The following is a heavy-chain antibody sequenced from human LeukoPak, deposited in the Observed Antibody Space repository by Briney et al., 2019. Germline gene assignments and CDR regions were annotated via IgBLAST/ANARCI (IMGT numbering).Heavy chain of an antibody. CDR1: GFTFSSYG. Sequence: PGRSLRLSCAASGFTFSSYGMHWVRQAPGKGLEWVAVISYDGSNKYYADSVKGRFTISRGNSKNTLYLQMNSLRAEDTAVYYCAKDLYGTRVFDYWGQGTLVTVSS. D-gene: IGHD4-17*01. V-gene: IGHV3-30*18. CDR2: ISYDGSNK. J-gene: IGHJ4*02. CDR3: AKDLYGTRVFDY.